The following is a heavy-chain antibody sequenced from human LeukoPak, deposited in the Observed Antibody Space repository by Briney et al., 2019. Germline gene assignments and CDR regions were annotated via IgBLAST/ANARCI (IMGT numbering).Heavy chain of an antibody. CDR1: GGSISSYY. J-gene: IGHJ4*02. V-gene: IGHV4-59*08. D-gene: IGHD6-13*01. CDR3: ASSVKAADFFDY. CDR2: IYYSGST. Sequence: SETLSLTCTVSGGSISSYYWSWIRQPPGKGLEWIGYIYYSGSTNYNPSLKSRVTISVDTSKNQFSLKLSSVTAADTAVYYCASSVKAADFFDYWGQGTLVTVSS.